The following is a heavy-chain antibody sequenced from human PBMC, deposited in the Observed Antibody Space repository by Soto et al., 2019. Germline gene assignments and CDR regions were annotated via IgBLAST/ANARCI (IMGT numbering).Heavy chain of an antibody. D-gene: IGHD3-10*01. V-gene: IGHV4-39*07. CDR1: GGSISSSSYY. J-gene: IGHJ5*02. CDR2: IYYSGST. Sequence: SSETLSLTCTVSGGSISSSSYYWGWIRQPPGKGLEWIGSIYYSGSTYYNPSLKSRVTISVDTSKNQFSLKLSSVTAADTAVYYCARGLHYYGSGTLWFDPWGQGTLVTVSS. CDR3: ARGLHYYGSGTLWFDP.